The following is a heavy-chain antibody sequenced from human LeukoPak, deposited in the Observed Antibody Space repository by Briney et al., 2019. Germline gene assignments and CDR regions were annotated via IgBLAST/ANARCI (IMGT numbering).Heavy chain of an antibody. J-gene: IGHJ4*02. D-gene: IGHD3-16*01. CDR1: GFTFSASA. Sequence: PGGSLRLSCAASGFTFSASAMHWVRQASGKGLEWVGRIRSKANSYATAYAASVKGRFTISRDDSKNTAYLQMNSLKTEDTAVYYCTDDGAVKGPNWGQGTLVTVSS. CDR2: IRSKANSYAT. CDR3: TDDGAVKGPN. V-gene: IGHV3-73*01.